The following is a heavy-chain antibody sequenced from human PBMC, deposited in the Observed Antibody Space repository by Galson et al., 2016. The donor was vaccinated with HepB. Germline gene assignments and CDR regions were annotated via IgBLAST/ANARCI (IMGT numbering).Heavy chain of an antibody. D-gene: IGHD3-22*01. Sequence: SVKVSCTASGYSFSNYGITWIRQAPGQGLEWVAWISGYNENTHYSQDLQGRVTLTTDNSTSTAYMELRSLRSDDSAVDYCAGDSVDFWRYYYDTDHWGQGTPVTVSP. CDR3: AGDSVDFWRYYYDTDH. CDR1: GYSFSNYG. J-gene: IGHJ5*02. V-gene: IGHV1-18*01. CDR2: ISGYNENT.